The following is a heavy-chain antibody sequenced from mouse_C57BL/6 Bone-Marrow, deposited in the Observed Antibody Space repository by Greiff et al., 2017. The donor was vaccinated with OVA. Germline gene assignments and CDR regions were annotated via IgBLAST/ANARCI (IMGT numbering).Heavy chain of an antibody. V-gene: IGHV1-64*01. J-gene: IGHJ1*03. CDR1: GYTFTSYW. CDR3: ARGDYYGSSSYWYFDV. Sequence: QVQLQQPGAELVKPGASVKLSCKASGYTFTSYWMHWVKQRPGQCLEWIGMIHPNSGSTNYNEKFKSKATLTVDKSSSTAYMQLSSLTSEDSAVYYCARGDYYGSSSYWYFDVWGTGTTVTVSS. D-gene: IGHD1-1*01. CDR2: IHPNSGST.